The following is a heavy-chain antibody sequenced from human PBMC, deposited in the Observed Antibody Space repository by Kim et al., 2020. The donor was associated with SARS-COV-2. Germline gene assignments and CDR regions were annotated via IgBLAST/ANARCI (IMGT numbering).Heavy chain of an antibody. J-gene: IGHJ4*02. V-gene: IGHV4-39*01. D-gene: IGHD6-13*01. CDR2: IYYSGST. CDR3: ARSPPYSSSWYGGFDY. Sequence: SETLSLTCTVSGGSISSSSYYWGWIRQPPGKGLEWIGSIYYSGSTYYNPSLKSRVTISVDTSKNQFSLKLSSVTAADTAVYYCARSPPYSSSWYGGFDYWGQGTLVTVSS. CDR1: GGSISSSSYY.